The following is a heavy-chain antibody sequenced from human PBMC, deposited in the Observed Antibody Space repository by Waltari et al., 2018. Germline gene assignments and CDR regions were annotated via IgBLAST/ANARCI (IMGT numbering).Heavy chain of an antibody. D-gene: IGHD1-26*01. CDR3: AKERVGGGSYPDY. CDR2: IYSGGST. CDR1: GFTFSSYA. V-gene: IGHV3-23*03. Sequence: EVQLLESGGGLVQPGGSLRLSCAASGFTFSSYAMSWVRQAPGKGLGWVSVIYSGGSTYYADSVKGRFTISRDNSKNTLYLQMNSLRAEDTAVYYCAKERVGGGSYPDYWGQGTLVTVSS. J-gene: IGHJ4*02.